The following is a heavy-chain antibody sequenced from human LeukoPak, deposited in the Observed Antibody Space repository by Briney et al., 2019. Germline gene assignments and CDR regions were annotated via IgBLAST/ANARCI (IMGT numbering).Heavy chain of an antibody. CDR1: GFTFSSYR. Sequence: GGSLRLSCAASGFTFSSYRMNWVRQAPGKGLEWVSSISSSSSYIYYADSVKGRFTISRDNAKNSLYLQMNSLRAEDTAVYYCARATASGYAFDIWGQGTMVTVSS. V-gene: IGHV3-21*01. D-gene: IGHD1-1*01. CDR3: ARATASGYAFDI. J-gene: IGHJ3*02. CDR2: ISSSSSYI.